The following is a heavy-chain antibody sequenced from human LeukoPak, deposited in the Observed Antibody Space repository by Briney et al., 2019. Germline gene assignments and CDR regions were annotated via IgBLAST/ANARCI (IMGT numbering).Heavy chain of an antibody. D-gene: IGHD2-2*01. Sequence: SETLSLTCAVYGGSFSGYYWSWIRQPPGKGLEWIGSIYHSGSTYYNPSLKSRVTISVDTSKNQFSLKLSSVTAADTAVYYCARGEGSVVVENFDYWGQGTLVTVSS. CDR3: ARGEGSVVVENFDY. CDR2: IYHSGST. V-gene: IGHV4-34*01. J-gene: IGHJ4*02. CDR1: GGSFSGYY.